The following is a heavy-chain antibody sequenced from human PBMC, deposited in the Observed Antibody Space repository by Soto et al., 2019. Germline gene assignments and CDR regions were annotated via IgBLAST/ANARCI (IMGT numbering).Heavy chain of an antibody. CDR2: IIPIFGTA. J-gene: IGHJ6*02. D-gene: IGHD3-16*01. CDR3: ARESGGHYYGMDV. CDR1: GCTFSSYA. Sequence: ASVKVSCKASGCTFSSYAISWARQAPGQGLERMGGIIPIFGTANYAQKFQGRVTITADESTSTAYMELSSLRSEDTAVYYCARESGGHYYGMDVWGQGTTVTVSS. V-gene: IGHV1-69*13.